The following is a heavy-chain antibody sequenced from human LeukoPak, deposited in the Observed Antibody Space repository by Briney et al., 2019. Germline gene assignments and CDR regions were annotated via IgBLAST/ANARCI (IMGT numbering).Heavy chain of an antibody. CDR3: ARDTVYYDFWSGPDAFDI. V-gene: IGHV4-34*01. CDR2: INHSGST. D-gene: IGHD3-3*01. CDR1: GGSFSGYY. Sequence: SETLSLTCAVYGGSFSGYYWSWLRQPPGKGLEWLGEINHSGSTNYNPSLKSRVTISVDTSKNQFSLKLSSVTAADTAVYYCARDTVYYDFWSGPDAFDIWGQGTMVTVSS. J-gene: IGHJ3*02.